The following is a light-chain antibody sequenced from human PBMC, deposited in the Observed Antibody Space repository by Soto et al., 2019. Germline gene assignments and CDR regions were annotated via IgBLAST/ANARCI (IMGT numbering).Light chain of an antibody. J-gene: IGKJ4*01. V-gene: IGKV3-11*01. CDR1: QSVSSY. CDR3: QQRSNWLIT. CDR2: DAS. Sequence: EIVLTQSPATLSLSPGERATLSCRASQSVSSYLAWYQQKPGQAPRLLIYDASNRATGIPARFSGSGSGTDFTLTISSLEPEDFAVSYCQQRSNWLITFGGGTKVEIK.